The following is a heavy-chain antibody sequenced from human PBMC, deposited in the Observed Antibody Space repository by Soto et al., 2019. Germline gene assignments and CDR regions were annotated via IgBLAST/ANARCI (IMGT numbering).Heavy chain of an antibody. V-gene: IGHV3-21*01. CDR3: AREGITMVRGVIISYYGMDV. D-gene: IGHD3-10*01. Sequence: GGSLRLSCAASGFSFSSHAMNWVRQAPGKGLEWVSYIGVSSSLKVYADSVRGRFTVSRDDAKNSLYLQMDSLRAEDTAVYYCAREGITMVRGVIISYYGMDVWGQGTTVTVSS. CDR2: IGVSSSLK. CDR1: GFSFSSHA. J-gene: IGHJ6*02.